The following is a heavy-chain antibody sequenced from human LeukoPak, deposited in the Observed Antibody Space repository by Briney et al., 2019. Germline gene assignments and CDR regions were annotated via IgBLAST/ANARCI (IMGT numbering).Heavy chain of an antibody. V-gene: IGHV4-30-4*01. J-gene: IGHJ4*02. CDR1: GGSISSGDYY. Sequence: ASETLSLTCTVSGGSISSGDYYWSWIRQPPGKGLEWIGYIYYSGSTYYNPSLKSRVTISVDTSKNQFSLKLSSVTAADTAVYYCAREKGDYYDSSGRIFDYWGQGTLVTVSS. CDR3: AREKGDYYDSSGRIFDY. D-gene: IGHD3-22*01. CDR2: IYYSGST.